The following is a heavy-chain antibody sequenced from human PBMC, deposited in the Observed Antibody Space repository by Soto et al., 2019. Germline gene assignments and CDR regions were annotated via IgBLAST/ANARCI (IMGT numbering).Heavy chain of an antibody. V-gene: IGHV4-61*01. CDR1: GGSVSSGSYY. J-gene: IGHJ6*04. CDR3: ATLGTRRVGYYYGMDV. D-gene: IGHD6-6*01. Sequence: SETLSLPCFVSGGSVSSGSYYWSWIRQPPGKGLEWIGYIYYSGSTNYNPSLKSRVTISVDTSKNQFSLKLSSVTAADTAVYYCATLGTRRVGYYYGMDVWGKGTRVIASS. CDR2: IYYSGST.